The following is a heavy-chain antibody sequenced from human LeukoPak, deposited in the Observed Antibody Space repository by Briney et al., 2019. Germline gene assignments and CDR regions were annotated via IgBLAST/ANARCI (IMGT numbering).Heavy chain of an antibody. CDR3: ARGQIQLWFNFDY. CDR1: GFTVSSNY. V-gene: IGHV3-66*01. D-gene: IGHD5-18*01. J-gene: IGHJ4*02. Sequence: GGSLRLSCAASGFTVSSNYMSWVRQAPGKGLEWVSVIYSGGSTYYADSVKGRFTISRDNSKNTLYLQMNSLRAEDTAVYYCARGQIQLWFNFDYWGQGTLVTVSS. CDR2: IYSGGST.